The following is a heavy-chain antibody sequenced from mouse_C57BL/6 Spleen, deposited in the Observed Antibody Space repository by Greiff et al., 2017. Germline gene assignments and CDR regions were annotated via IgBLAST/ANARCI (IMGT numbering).Heavy chain of an antibody. CDR3: VKGNYYGSSYSAMDY. Sequence: QVQLQQPGAELVRPGSSVKLSCKASGYTFTSYWMHWVKQRPIQGLEWIGNIDPSDSETHYNQKFKDKATLTVDKSSSTAYMQLSSLTSEDSAVYYGVKGNYYGSSYSAMDYWGQGTSVTVSS. CDR2: IDPSDSET. V-gene: IGHV1-52*01. D-gene: IGHD1-1*01. CDR1: GYTFTSYW. J-gene: IGHJ4*01.